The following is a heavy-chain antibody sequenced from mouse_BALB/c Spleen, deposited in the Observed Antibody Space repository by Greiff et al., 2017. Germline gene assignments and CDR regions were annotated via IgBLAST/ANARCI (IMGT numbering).Heavy chain of an antibody. V-gene: IGHV1-20*02. CDR1: GYSFTGYF. J-gene: IGHJ1*01. CDR3: ARDYYGSDWYFDV. D-gene: IGHD1-1*01. CDR2: INPYNGDT. Sequence: VQLQQSGPELVKPGASVKISCKASGYSFTGYFMYWVMQSHGTSLEWIGRINPYNGDTFYNQKFKGKATLTVDKSSSTAHMELRSLASEDSAVYYCARDYYGSDWYFDVWGAGTTVTVSS.